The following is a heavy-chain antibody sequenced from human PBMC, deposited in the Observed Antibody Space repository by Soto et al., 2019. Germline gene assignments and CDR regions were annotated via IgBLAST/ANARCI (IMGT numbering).Heavy chain of an antibody. J-gene: IGHJ4*02. Sequence: SETLSLTCAVSCASISRTGFHWGWIRQPPGQGLEWIGSLYEGETTFYNSSLKSRVTISADTSKHHFSLKLSSVTAADTAVYYCARRGSGHTCDYWGQGNRVTVAS. CDR1: CASISRTGFH. CDR3: ARRGSGHTCDY. D-gene: IGHD3-10*01. CDR2: LYEGETT. V-gene: IGHV4-39*01.